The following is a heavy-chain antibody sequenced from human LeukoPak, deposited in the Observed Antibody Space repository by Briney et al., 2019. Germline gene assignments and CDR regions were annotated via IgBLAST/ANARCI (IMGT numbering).Heavy chain of an antibody. Sequence: SETLSLTCAVYGGSFSGYYWSWIRQPPGKGLEWIGEINHSGSTNYNPSLKGRVTISVDTSKNQFSLKLSSVTAADTAVYYCARVGKIRNEHGSGSYKDWFDPWGQGTLVTVSS. V-gene: IGHV4-34*01. CDR2: INHSGST. J-gene: IGHJ5*02. CDR1: GGSFSGYY. CDR3: ARVGKIRNEHGSGSYKDWFDP. D-gene: IGHD3-10*01.